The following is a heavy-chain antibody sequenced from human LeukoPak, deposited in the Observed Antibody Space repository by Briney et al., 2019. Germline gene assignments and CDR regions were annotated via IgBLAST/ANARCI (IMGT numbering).Heavy chain of an antibody. V-gene: IGHV4-34*01. Sequence: SETLSLTCAVYGGSFSGYYWTWIRQPPGKGLEWIGEINQSGSTNHNPSLKSRVTISVDTSKSQFSLKLSSVTAADTAVYFCARGWGRFDYWGQGALVTVSS. CDR1: GGSFSGYY. CDR2: INQSGST. D-gene: IGHD3-16*01. J-gene: IGHJ4*02. CDR3: ARGWGRFDY.